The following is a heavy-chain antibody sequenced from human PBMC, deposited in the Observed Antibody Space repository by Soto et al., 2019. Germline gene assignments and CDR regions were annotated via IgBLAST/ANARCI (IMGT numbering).Heavy chain of an antibody. CDR3: SRANYCGGVDVSFRWFDP. V-gene: IGHV1-3*01. CDR2: IIAGDFNT. Sequence: ASVKVSCKASEYTFTSYDIHLVRQAPVQILELIVRIIAGDFNTEYSQKFQDRFIFTIYTSATTSCIELIILNSEYTAVYYCSRANYCGGVDVSFRWFDPWGQGTLVTVSS. J-gene: IGHJ5*02. CDR1: EYTFTSYD. D-gene: IGHD2-21*01.